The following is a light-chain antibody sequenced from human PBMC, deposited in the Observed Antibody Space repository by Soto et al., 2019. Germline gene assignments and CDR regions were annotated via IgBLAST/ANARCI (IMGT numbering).Light chain of an antibody. V-gene: IGKV3-15*01. CDR3: QQYNNWWT. J-gene: IGKJ1*01. Sequence: EIVMTQSPATLSVSPGERATLSCRASQSVSNNLAWYQKKPGQAPRLLIYGASTRATGIPARFSGSGSGTEFTLNISSLQSEDFAVYYCQQYNNWWTFVQGTKVEIK. CDR2: GAS. CDR1: QSVSNN.